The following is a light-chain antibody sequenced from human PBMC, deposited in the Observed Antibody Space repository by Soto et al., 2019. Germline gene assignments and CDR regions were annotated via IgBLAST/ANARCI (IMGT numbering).Light chain of an antibody. Sequence: VVMNQSPLSLPVTLGQPASSSCRSSLSLLYSDGNPYFHWFLQMPGQSPRRLIYNVSNRQSGVPDRFSGGGSGTAVALDSSRVEAEDVGVYDCMQGGHWPYTFGQGTRLELK. CDR1: LSLLYSDGNPY. CDR3: MQGGHWPYT. CDR2: NVS. J-gene: IGKJ2*01. V-gene: IGKV2-30*01.